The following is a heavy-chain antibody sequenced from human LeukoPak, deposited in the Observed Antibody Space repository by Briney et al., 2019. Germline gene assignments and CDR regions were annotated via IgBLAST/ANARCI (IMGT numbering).Heavy chain of an antibody. CDR3: ARLSPYGSGSYYIDY. Sequence: ASVKVSCKASGYTLTGYFIHWARQAPGQGLEWMGWINPNSGGTNYAQKFQGRVTMTRDTSINTAYMELSRLRSDDTAVYYCARLSPYGSGSYYIDYWGQGTLVTVSS. CDR2: INPNSGGT. J-gene: IGHJ4*02. V-gene: IGHV1-2*02. CDR1: GYTLTGYF. D-gene: IGHD3-10*01.